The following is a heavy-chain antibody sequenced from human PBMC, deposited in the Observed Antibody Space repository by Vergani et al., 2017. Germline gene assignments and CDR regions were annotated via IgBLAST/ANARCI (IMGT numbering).Heavy chain of an antibody. CDR1: GDSISSGSYY. J-gene: IGHJ2*01. CDR2: IYTSGST. V-gene: IGHV4-61*02. D-gene: IGHD5-24*01. Sequence: QVQLQESGPGLVKPSQTLSLTCTVSGDSISSGSYYWSWIRQPAGKGLEWIGRIYTSGSTNYNPSLKSRVTMSVDTSKNQFSLKLSSVTAVDTAVYYCARQEDIENWYFDLWGRGTLVTVSS. CDR3: ARQEDIENWYFDL.